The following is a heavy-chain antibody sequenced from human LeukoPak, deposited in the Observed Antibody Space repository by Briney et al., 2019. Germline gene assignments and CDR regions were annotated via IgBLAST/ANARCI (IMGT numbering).Heavy chain of an antibody. CDR3: AKDREAYNGNFDY. V-gene: IGHV3-9*01. CDR2: ISWNSGAI. CDR1: GFTFDDYA. J-gene: IGHJ4*02. Sequence: PGRSLRLSCATSGFTFDDYAMHWVRQTPGKGLEWVSGISWNSGAIGYADSVEGRFTISRDNAKNSLYLQMNSLRPEDTAFYYCAKDREAYNGNFDYWGQGNLVTVSS. D-gene: IGHD2-8*01.